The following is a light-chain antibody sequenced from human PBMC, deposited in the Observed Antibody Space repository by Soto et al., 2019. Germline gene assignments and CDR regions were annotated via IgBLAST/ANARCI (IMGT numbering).Light chain of an antibody. CDR3: QQHGSGPWT. CDR1: QSVSSNN. Sequence: EIVLTQSPDTLSLSPGERATLSCRASQSVSSNNLAWYQHKPGQPPRLLIYVASRRATGIPERFSGSGSGSEFTLTITRLEPEDFAAYYCQQHGSGPWTFGQGTKVEIK. CDR2: VAS. J-gene: IGKJ1*01. V-gene: IGKV3-20*01.